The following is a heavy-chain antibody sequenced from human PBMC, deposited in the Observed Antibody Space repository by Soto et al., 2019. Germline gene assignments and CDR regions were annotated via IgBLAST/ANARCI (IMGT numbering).Heavy chain of an antibody. J-gene: IGHJ4*02. D-gene: IGHD3-16*01. Sequence: GGALRLSCTASGFTFSSSAMTWVRQAPGKGLEWVSAISGGDGSPSYADSVKGRFTISRDNSKNTLYLHMNSLRADDTAAYYCAKWHTYNYDSLAFSGFDCWGQGTQVTVSS. CDR3: AKWHTYNYDSLAFSGFDC. CDR2: ISGGDGSP. V-gene: IGHV3-23*01. CDR1: GFTFSSSA.